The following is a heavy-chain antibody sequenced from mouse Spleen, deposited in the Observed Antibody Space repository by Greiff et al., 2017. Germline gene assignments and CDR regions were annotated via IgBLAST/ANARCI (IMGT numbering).Heavy chain of an antibody. V-gene: IGHV5-9-3*01. Sequence: EVHLVESGGGLVKLGGSLKLSCAASGFTFSSYAMSWVRQTPEKRLEWVATISSGGGNTYYPDSVKGRFTISRDNAKNTLYLQMSSLKSEDTAMYYCARHRFDYWGQGTTLTVSS. J-gene: IGHJ2*01. CDR3: ARHRFDY. CDR2: ISSGGGNT. CDR1: GFTFSSYA.